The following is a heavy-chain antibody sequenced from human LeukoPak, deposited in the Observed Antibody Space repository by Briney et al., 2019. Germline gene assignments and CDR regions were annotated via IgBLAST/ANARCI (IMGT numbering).Heavy chain of an antibody. J-gene: IGHJ4*02. CDR1: GFTFSGYD. V-gene: IGHV3-30*02. CDR3: AKASAIDY. Sequence: GGSLGLSCAASGFTFSGYDMHWVRQAPGKGLEWVAFIRYDGSNKYYTDSVKGRFTISRDNSKNTLYLQMNSLRPEDTAVYYCAKASAIDYWGQGTLVTVSS. CDR2: IRYDGSNK.